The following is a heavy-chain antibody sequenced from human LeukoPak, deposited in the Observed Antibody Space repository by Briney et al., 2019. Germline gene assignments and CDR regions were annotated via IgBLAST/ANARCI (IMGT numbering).Heavy chain of an antibody. CDR3: ERDMRRHGESGYGFDY. CDR1: NGSISSDY. J-gene: IGHJ4*02. V-gene: IGHV4-59*01. CDR2: VYYTEYN. Sequence: YPSETLSLTCTVSNGSISSDYWSWIRQAPGKGLEWIGNVYYTEYNNYNPSFKSRVTISQDTSKNQFSLKLTSLTAADTAMYYCERDMRRHGESGYGFDYWGQGIRVTVSS. D-gene: IGHD5-12*01.